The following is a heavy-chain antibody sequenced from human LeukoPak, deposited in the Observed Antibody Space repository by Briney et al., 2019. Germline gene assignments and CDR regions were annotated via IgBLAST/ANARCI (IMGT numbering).Heavy chain of an antibody. CDR1: GFTFSNAW. CDR3: TTDSGSYPDFYYFDY. J-gene: IGHJ4*02. V-gene: IGHV3-15*01. CDR2: IKSKTDGGTT. Sequence: GGSLRLSCAASGFTFSNAWMSWVRQAPGKGLEWVGRIKSKTDGGTTDYAAHVKGRFTISRDDSKNTLYLQMNSLKNEDTAVYYCTTDSGSYPDFYYFDYWGQGTLVTVSS. D-gene: IGHD1-26*01.